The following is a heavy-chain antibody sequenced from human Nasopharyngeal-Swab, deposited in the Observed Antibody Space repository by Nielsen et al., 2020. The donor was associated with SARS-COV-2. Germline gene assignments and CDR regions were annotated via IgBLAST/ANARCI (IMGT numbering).Heavy chain of an antibody. J-gene: IGHJ4*02. CDR3: AKVRSWRLDAFDS. V-gene: IGHV3-23*03. CDR1: GFSFSTYT. D-gene: IGHD6-13*01. CDR2: IHSDPSNT. Sequence: GESLKISCAASGFSFSTYTMNWVRQAPGKGLEWVSVIHSDPSNTYYVDSVKGRFTISRDNSKKKLFLQMDSLRVEDTAVYYCAKVRSWRLDAFDSWGQGTLVTVSS.